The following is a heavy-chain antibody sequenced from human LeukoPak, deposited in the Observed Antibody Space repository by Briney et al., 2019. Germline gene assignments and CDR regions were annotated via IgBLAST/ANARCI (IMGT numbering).Heavy chain of an antibody. CDR2: IYYSGST. V-gene: IGHV4-59*08. J-gene: IGHJ4*02. D-gene: IGHD3-16*02. Sequence: SETLSLTCTVSGGSISSYYWSWIRQPPGKGLEWIGYIYYSGSTYYNPSLKSRVTISVDTSKNQFSLKLSSVTAADAAVYYCASSRAIRYMITFGGVIVNDYWGQGTLVTVSS. CDR3: ASSRAIRYMITFGGVIVNDY. CDR1: GGSISSYY.